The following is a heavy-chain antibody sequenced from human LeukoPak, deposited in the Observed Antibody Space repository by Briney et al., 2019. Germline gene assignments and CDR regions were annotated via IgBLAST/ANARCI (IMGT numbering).Heavy chain of an antibody. J-gene: IGHJ3*02. CDR1: GGSISSYY. Sequence: SETLSLTCTVSGGSISSYYWSWIRQPPGKGLEWIGYIYYSGSTNYNPSLKSRVTISVDTSKDQFSLKLSSVTAADTAVYYCARVRYSSGCFAFDIWGQGTMVTVSS. D-gene: IGHD6-19*01. CDR2: IYYSGST. V-gene: IGHV4-59*01. CDR3: ARVRYSSGCFAFDI.